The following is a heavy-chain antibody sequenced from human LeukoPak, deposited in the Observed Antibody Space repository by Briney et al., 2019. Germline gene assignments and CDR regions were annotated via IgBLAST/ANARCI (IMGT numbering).Heavy chain of an antibody. V-gene: IGHV5-51*01. J-gene: IGHJ4*02. CDR3: ARLKGESGFDY. D-gene: IGHD3-16*01. CDR1: GYSFSNSW. Sequence: GESLKISCKGSGYSFSNSWIGWVRQMPGKGLEWMGIIYPGDSDTRYSPSFQGQVTISADMSISTAYLQWSSLKASDTAMYYCARLKGESGFDYWGQGTLVTVSS. CDR2: IYPGDSDT.